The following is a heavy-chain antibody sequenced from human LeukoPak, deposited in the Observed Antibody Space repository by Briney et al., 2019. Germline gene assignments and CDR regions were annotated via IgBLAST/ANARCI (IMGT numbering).Heavy chain of an antibody. D-gene: IGHD3-10*01. J-gene: IGHJ4*02. CDR1: GFTFSSYG. CDR2: IWYDGSNK. V-gene: IGHV3-33*01. Sequence: GGSLRLSCAASGFTFSSYGMHWVRQAPGKGLEWVAVIWYDGSNKYYADSVKGRFTISRDNSKNTLYLQMNSLRAEDTAVYYCARCSGRFGEAPLYWGQGTLVTVSS. CDR3: ARCSGRFGEAPLY.